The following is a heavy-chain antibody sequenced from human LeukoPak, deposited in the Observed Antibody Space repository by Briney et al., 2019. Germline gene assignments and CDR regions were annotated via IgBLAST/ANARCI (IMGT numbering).Heavy chain of an antibody. CDR3: ARDDRYSSSDVGDY. CDR1: GFSFEYYA. V-gene: IGHV3-9*01. D-gene: IGHD6-6*01. CDR2: ISWNSKNI. Sequence: GGSLRLSCAASGFSFEYYARYWVRQAPGKGLEWVAGISWNSKNIGYGDSVKGRFTISRDNAKNSLYLQMNSLRAEDTALYYCARDDRYSSSDVGDYWGQGTLVTVSS. J-gene: IGHJ4*02.